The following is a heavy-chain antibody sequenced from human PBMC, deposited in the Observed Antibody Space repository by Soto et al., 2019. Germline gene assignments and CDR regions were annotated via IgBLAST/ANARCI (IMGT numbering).Heavy chain of an antibody. CDR1: GDSFNDYY. V-gene: IGHV1-2*04. D-gene: IGHD5-12*01. CDR2: INPNGGVT. Sequence: QVQLVQSGAEVRKPGASVTVSCRSSGDSFNDYYIHWVRQAPGQGFEWMGWINPNGGVTKYAQQVQGCVSMTRDTSIRTVYMQLSRLRSDDTAVYYCARESGGATATLDYYYFYMDVWGTGTTVTVSS. J-gene: IGHJ6*03. CDR3: ARESGGATATLDYYYFYMDV.